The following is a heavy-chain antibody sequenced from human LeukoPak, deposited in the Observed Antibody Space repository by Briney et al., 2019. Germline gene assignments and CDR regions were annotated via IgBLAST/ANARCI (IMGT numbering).Heavy chain of an antibody. CDR3: ARGAVTSGYYYYYMDV. J-gene: IGHJ6*03. CDR1: GGSISSYY. Sequence: SETLSLTCTVSGGSISSYYWSWIRQPPGKGLEWIGYIYYSGSTNYNPSLKSRVTISVDTSKNQFSLKLSSVTAADTAVYYCARGAVTSGYYYYYMDVWGKGTTVTVSS. V-gene: IGHV4-59*01. D-gene: IGHD4-11*01. CDR2: IYYSGST.